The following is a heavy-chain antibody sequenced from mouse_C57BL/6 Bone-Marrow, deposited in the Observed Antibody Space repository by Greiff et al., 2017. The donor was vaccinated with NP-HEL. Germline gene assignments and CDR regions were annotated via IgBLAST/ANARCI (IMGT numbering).Heavy chain of an antibody. CDR3: TRETTVVATDY. D-gene: IGHD1-1*01. Sequence: VQLQQSGPVLVKPGPSVKISCKASGFTFTDYYMHWVKQSPGKSLEWIGPVYPYNGGTSYNQKFKGKATLTVDTSSSTAYMELNSLASEDSAVYYCTRETTVVATDYWGQGTTLTVSS. CDR2: VYPYNGGT. J-gene: IGHJ2*01. V-gene: IGHV1-36*01. CDR1: GFTFTDYY.